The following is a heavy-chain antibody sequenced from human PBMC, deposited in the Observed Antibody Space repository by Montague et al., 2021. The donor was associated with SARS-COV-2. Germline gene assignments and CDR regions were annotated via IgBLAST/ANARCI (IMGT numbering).Heavy chain of an antibody. Sequence: SLRLSCVASGFSFSFYALSWVRQAPGKGLEWVSGIRGSGGSTYYADSVKGRFTISRDNSKNTLYLQMNSLRAGDTAVYYCARMDILTAYPDDYWGQGTLVTVSS. D-gene: IGHD3-9*01. V-gene: IGHV3-23*01. CDR3: ARMDILTAYPDDY. CDR1: GFSFSFYA. J-gene: IGHJ4*02. CDR2: IRGSGGST.